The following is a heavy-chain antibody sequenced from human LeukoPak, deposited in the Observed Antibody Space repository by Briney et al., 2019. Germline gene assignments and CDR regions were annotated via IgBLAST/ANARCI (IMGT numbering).Heavy chain of an antibody. V-gene: IGHV4-34*01. CDR2: INHSGST. CDR3: ARGPGLKGVAAAGPQAYNWFDP. D-gene: IGHD6-13*01. CDR1: GGSIDRYY. Sequence: PSETLSLTCTVSGGSIDRYYWSWIRQPPGKGLEWIGEINHSGSTNYNPSLKSRVTISVDTSKNQFSLKLSSVTAADTAVYYCARGPGLKGVAAAGPQAYNWFDPWGQGTLVTVSS. J-gene: IGHJ5*02.